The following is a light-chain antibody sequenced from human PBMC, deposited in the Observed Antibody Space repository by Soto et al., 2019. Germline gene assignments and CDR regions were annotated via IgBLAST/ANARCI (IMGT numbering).Light chain of an antibody. Sequence: EVVLMQSPGTLSLSPGGRATLFCRASQSVSSRYLAWYQQKPGQTPRRVIYGASTWGTGVPPRFTGSGSGTEFTLTISRLEPEDFAVYYCQQYGSSLFTFGQGTRLEIK. CDR1: QSVSSRY. V-gene: IGKV3-20*01. CDR2: GAS. CDR3: QQYGSSLFT. J-gene: IGKJ5*01.